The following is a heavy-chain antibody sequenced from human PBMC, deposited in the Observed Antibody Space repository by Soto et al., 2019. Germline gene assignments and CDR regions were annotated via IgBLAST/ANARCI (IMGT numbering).Heavy chain of an antibody. D-gene: IGHD2-8*02. V-gene: IGHV3-23*01. CDR3: AKATATGGRAFDI. CDR2: ILVGGST. CDR1: GFTCSSYD. J-gene: IGHJ3*02. Sequence: PGGVLRLSCAASGFTCSSYDMSWVRQAPGKGLEWVSTILVGGSTHYPDSVKGRFTISRDNSKNTVFLQMNSLTAGDTAVYYCAKATATGGRAFDICGQGTMVTVSS.